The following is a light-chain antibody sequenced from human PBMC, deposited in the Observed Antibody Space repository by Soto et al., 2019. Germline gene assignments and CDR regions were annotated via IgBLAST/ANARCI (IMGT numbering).Light chain of an antibody. CDR2: EVS. V-gene: IGLV2-23*02. Sequence: QSALTQPASVSGSPGQSITISCTGTSSDVGSYNLVSWYQQHPGNAPKLMLYEVSKRPSGVSNRFSGYKSGNTASLTISGLQAEDEADYYCCSYAGSRAVVFGGGTKLTVL. J-gene: IGLJ2*01. CDR1: SSDVGSYNL. CDR3: CSYAGSRAVV.